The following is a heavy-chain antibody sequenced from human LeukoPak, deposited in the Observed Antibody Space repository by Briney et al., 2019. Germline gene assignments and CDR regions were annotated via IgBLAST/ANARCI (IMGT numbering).Heavy chain of an antibody. J-gene: IGHJ4*02. Sequence: PGGSLRLSCAASGFTVSSNSMSWVRQAPGKGLEWVSVIFSGGSTNYANSMKGRFTISRDNSKNTLYLQMNSLRGEDTAVYYCAAWRGSNWFDYWGQGTQVTVSS. CDR3: AAWRGSNWFDY. CDR1: GFTVSSNS. D-gene: IGHD6-13*01. V-gene: IGHV3-53*01. CDR2: IFSGGST.